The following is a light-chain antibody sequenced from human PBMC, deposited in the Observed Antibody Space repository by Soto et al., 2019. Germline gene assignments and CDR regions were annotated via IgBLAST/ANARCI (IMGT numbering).Light chain of an antibody. CDR1: QSVNSK. CDR3: QQYNNYLRT. J-gene: IGKJ1*01. CDR2: GAS. V-gene: IGKV3-15*01. Sequence: EVVTTQSPATLSVSPGERATLSCRASQSVNSKLAWYQQKPGQSPRLLIYGASTRATGIPARFTGSGSGTEFTLTISSLQSEDFAVYYCQQYNNYLRTFGQGTKVDIK.